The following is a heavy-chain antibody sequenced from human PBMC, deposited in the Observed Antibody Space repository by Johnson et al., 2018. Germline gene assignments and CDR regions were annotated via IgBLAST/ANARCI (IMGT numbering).Heavy chain of an antibody. V-gene: IGHV4-4*07. Sequence: WIRQPAGKGLEWIGRIYTTGSYPSGTTNYNPSLKSRVTISVDTSKNQFSLNLSSVTAADTAVYYFARVIRAPDAFDIWGQGTMVTVSS. J-gene: IGHJ3*02. D-gene: IGHD2/OR15-2a*01. CDR3: ARVIRAPDAFDI. CDR2: IYTTGSYPSGTT.